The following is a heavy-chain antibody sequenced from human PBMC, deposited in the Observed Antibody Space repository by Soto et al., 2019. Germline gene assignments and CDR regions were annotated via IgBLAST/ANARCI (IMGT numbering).Heavy chain of an antibody. V-gene: IGHV1-18*01. CDR3: ARHGASILNGMDV. CDR1: GYTFNRYG. D-gene: IGHD4-17*01. CDR2: ISGYNGNI. Sequence: QVQLVQSGDEVKKPGASVKVSRKASGYTFNRYGLSWVRQAPGQGLEWMGWISGYNGNIKNAQKFQDRVTMTTDTSTSTAYMELRSLRSDDTAVYYCARHGASILNGMDVWGQGTTVTVSS. J-gene: IGHJ6*02.